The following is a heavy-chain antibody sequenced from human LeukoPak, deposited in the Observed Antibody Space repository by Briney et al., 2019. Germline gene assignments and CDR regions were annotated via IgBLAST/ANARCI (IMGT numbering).Heavy chain of an antibody. V-gene: IGHV4-34*01. CDR1: GGSFSGYY. CDR3: ARGAGPDHYYGSGSYYGSYFDY. D-gene: IGHD3-10*01. J-gene: IGHJ4*02. CDR2: INHSGST. Sequence: TASETLSLTCAVYGGSFSGYYWSWIRQPPGKGLEWIGEINHSGSTNYNPSLKSRVTISVDTSKNQFSLKLSSVTAADTAVYYCARGAGPDHYYGSGSYYGSYFDYWGQGTLVTVSS.